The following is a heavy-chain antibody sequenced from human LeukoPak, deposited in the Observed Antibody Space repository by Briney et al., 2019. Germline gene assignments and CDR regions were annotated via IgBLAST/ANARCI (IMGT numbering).Heavy chain of an antibody. V-gene: IGHV3-21*01. CDR2: ISSSSSYI. J-gene: IGHJ4*02. CDR3: ARVCSSTSCYDY. CDR1: GFTFSSYS. Sequence: PGGSLRLSCAASGFTFSSYSMNWVRQAPGKGLEWVSSISSSSSYIYYADSVKGRFTISRDNAKNSLYLQMNSLRAEDTAVYYCARVCSSTSCYDYWGQGTLVTVPS. D-gene: IGHD2-2*01.